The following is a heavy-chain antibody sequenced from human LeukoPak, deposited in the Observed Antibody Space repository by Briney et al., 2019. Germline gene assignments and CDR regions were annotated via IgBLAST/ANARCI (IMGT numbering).Heavy chain of an antibody. Sequence: EASVKVSCKASGYTFSDYFMHWVRQAPGQGLAWMGWINPKTGGTTYAQKFQGRVTMTRDMSTTTAYMDLSRLRSDDTAVYYCTRAYEYGWFDPWGQGTLVTVSS. J-gene: IGHJ5*02. D-gene: IGHD3-10*01. CDR2: INPKTGGT. V-gene: IGHV1-2*02. CDR3: TRAYEYGWFDP. CDR1: GYTFSDYF.